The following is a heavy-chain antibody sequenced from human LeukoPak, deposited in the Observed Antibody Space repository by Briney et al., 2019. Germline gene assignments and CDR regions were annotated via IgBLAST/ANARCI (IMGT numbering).Heavy chain of an antibody. J-gene: IGHJ4*02. CDR3: ARDYCSSSTCQDGLFDY. V-gene: IGHV1-18*01. CDR2: INTSNGNT. D-gene: IGHD2-2*01. CDR1: GYIFTHYG. Sequence: GASVKVSCKPSGYIFTHYGLSWVRQAPGQGLEWMGWINTSNGNTSYAQSFQGRVTMTTDTSTTTAYMELTSLTSDDTAVYYCARDYCSSSTCQDGLFDYWGQGTLVIVSS.